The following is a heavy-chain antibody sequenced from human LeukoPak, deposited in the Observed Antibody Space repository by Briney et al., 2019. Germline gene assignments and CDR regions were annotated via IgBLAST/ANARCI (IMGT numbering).Heavy chain of an antibody. CDR3: ARLRSLDK. D-gene: IGHD5-24*01. V-gene: IGHV3-7*01. CDR1: GFLSSKYW. CDR2: IKEDDSEI. J-gene: IGHJ4*02. Sequence: GGSLRLSCAASGFLSSKYWMTWVRQAPGKGLEWVANIKEDDSEIYYVESVKGRFTISRDNAKKSLYLEMSSLRVEDTAVYFCARLRSLDKWGQGTLVTVS.